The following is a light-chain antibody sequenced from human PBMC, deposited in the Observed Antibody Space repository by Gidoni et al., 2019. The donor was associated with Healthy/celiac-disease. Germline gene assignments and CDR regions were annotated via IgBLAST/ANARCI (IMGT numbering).Light chain of an antibody. Sequence: DIVIDQYPDSLAVSLGERATINCKTSQRVFTSSNNKNYLAWYQQKTGQSPKLILYLSSTRVSGVPDRFSGSGSVTYFTLTLISLQAEYVAVYSCQQYYSTPPWTFGQGTKVEIK. CDR3: QQYYSTPPWT. CDR2: LSS. V-gene: IGKV4-1*01. CDR1: QRVFTSSNNKNY. J-gene: IGKJ1*01.